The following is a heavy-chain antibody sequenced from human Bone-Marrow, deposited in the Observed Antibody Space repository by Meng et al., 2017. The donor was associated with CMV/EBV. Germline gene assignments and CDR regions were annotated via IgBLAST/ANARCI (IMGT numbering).Heavy chain of an antibody. CDR1: GFTFSSYA. CDR3: AKAPPQAGTGFFQH. CDR2: ISGSGGST. J-gene: IGHJ1*01. D-gene: IGHD6-13*01. Sequence: GESLKISCAASGFTFSSYAMGWVRQAPGKGLEWVSAISGSGGSTYYADSVKGRFTISRDNSKNTLYLQMNSLRAEDTAVYYCAKAPPQAGTGFFQHWGQGTLVTVSS. V-gene: IGHV3-23*01.